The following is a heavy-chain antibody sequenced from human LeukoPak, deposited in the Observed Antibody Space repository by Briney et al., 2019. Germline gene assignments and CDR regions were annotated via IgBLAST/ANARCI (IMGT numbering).Heavy chain of an antibody. Sequence: GGSLRLSCAASGFTFSSYAMHWVRQAPGKGLELVSAISVKGGSTYYANSVKGRFTISRDNAEKTHYLQIDTRTPQDMRVSYCARSGSGGFLYYFDYWGQGTLVTVSS. CDR1: GFTFSSYA. V-gene: IGHV3-64*01. J-gene: IGHJ4*02. CDR3: ARSGSGGFLYYFDY. D-gene: IGHD2-15*01. CDR2: ISVKGGST.